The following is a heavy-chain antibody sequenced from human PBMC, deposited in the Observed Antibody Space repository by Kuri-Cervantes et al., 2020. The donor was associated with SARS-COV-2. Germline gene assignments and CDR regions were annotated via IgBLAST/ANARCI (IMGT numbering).Heavy chain of an antibody. J-gene: IGHJ4*02. D-gene: IGHD4-17*01. Sequence: GESLKISCAASGFTFDDYTMHWVRQAPGKGLEWVSLISWDGGSTYYADSVKGRFTISRDNSKNTLYLQMNSLRAEDTAVYYCARVRTVTIDYWGQGTLVTVSS. CDR2: ISWDGGST. CDR1: GFTFDDYT. CDR3: ARVRTVTIDY. V-gene: IGHV3-43*01.